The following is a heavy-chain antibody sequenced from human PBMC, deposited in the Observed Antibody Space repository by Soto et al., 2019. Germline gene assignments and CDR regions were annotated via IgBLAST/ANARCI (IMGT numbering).Heavy chain of an antibody. CDR2: INHSGST. J-gene: IGHJ5*02. V-gene: IGHV4-34*01. CDR3: ARDGSGSHFNWFDP. Sequence: PSETLSLTCAVYGGSFSGYYWTWIRQPPGTGLEWIGEINHSGSTNYNPSLKSRVTISVDTSKNQFSLKLSSVTAADTAVYYCARDGSGSHFNWFDPWGQGTLVTVSS. D-gene: IGHD3-10*01. CDR1: GGSFSGYY.